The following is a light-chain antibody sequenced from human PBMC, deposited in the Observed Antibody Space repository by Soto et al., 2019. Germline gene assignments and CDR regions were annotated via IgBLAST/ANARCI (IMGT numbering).Light chain of an antibody. J-gene: IGKJ4*01. Sequence: EIVLTQSPATLSLSPGERATLPCRASQSVSSYLAWYQQKPGQAPRLLIYDASNRATGIPARFSGSGSGTAVTITISSLEPEVFAVYYCQQRSNWPPSLTFGGGTKVEIK. V-gene: IGKV3-11*01. CDR1: QSVSSY. CDR3: QQRSNWPPSLT. CDR2: DAS.